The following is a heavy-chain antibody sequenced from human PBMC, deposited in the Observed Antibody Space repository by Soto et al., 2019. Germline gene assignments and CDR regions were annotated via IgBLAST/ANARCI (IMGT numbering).Heavy chain of an antibody. V-gene: IGHV1-69*13. CDR1: GGTFSSYA. D-gene: IGHD3-10*01. CDR2: IIPIFGTA. J-gene: IGHJ6*02. Sequence: ASVKVSCKASGGTFSSYAISWVRQAPGQGLEWMGGIIPIFGTANYAQKFQGRVTITADESTSTAYMELSSLRSEDTAVYYCARPGIRGVPNSAYYGMDVWGQGTTVTVSS. CDR3: ARPGIRGVPNSAYYGMDV.